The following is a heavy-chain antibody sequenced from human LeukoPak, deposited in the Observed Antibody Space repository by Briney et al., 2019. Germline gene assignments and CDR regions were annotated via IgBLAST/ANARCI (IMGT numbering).Heavy chain of an antibody. J-gene: IGHJ6*03. D-gene: IGHD3-3*01. CDR2: INHSGST. CDR3: ASRKDFWSGRYYYYYMDV. CDR1: GGSFGGYY. V-gene: IGHV4-34*01. Sequence: SETLSLTCAVYGGSFGGYYWSWIRQPPGKGLEWIGEINHSGSTNYNPSLKSRVTISVDTSKNQFSLKLSSVTAADTAVYYCASRKDFWSGRYYYYYMDVWGKGTTVTVSS.